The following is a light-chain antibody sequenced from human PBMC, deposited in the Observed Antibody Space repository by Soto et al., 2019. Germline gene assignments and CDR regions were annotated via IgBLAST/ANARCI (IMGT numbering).Light chain of an antibody. CDR1: QSVSSY. Sequence: EIVLTQSPATLSLSPGERATLSCRASQSVSSYLAWYRHKPGQAPRLLIFDASNRATGIPARFSGSGSGTDFTLTINSLPPEEFAVYYCQQRSNWRYTFGQGTKVDIK. J-gene: IGKJ2*01. CDR2: DAS. V-gene: IGKV3-11*01. CDR3: QQRSNWRYT.